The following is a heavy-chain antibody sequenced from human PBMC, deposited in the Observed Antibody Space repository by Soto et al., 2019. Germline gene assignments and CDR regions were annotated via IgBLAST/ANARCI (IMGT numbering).Heavy chain of an antibody. J-gene: IGHJ5*02. V-gene: IGHV3-21*01. D-gene: IGHD6-13*01. CDR3: TRDASRDSSARGWFDP. CDR1: GFTFRSFT. Sequence: GGSLRLSCAASGFTFRSFTMNWVRQAPGKGLEWVSTISSNSAYIYYTDALRGRFTISRDNAKNSLHLQMNSLRAEDTAVYYCTRDASRDSSARGWFDPWGPGTLVTFYS. CDR2: ISSNSAYI.